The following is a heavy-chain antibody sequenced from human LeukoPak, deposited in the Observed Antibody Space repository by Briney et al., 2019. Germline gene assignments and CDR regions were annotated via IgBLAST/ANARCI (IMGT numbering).Heavy chain of an antibody. CDR2: INPNSGGT. V-gene: IGHV1-2*06. D-gene: IGHD4-17*01. CDR3: ARDPRYGDYAG. J-gene: IGHJ4*02. Sequence: ASVKVSCKASGYTFTSYGISWVRQAPGQGLEWMGRINPNSGGTNYAQKFQGRVTMTRDTSISTAYMELSRLRSDDTAVYYCARDPRYGDYAGWGQGTLVTVSS. CDR1: GYTFTSYG.